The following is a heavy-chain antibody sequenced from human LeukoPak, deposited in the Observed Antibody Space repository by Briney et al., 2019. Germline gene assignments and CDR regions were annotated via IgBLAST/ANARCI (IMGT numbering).Heavy chain of an antibody. CDR2: IYRGGGT. Sequence: PGGSLRLSCAASGFTVSSSYMNWVRQAPGKGLEGGSLIYRGGGTYYPESVKGRFNISRENSKNKLYLQMNSLRAEDTAAYYCARNYYDSSAYYYFDYWGQGTLVTVSS. D-gene: IGHD3-22*01. CDR3: ARNYYDSSAYYYFDY. CDR1: GFTVSSSY. V-gene: IGHV3-66*01. J-gene: IGHJ4*02.